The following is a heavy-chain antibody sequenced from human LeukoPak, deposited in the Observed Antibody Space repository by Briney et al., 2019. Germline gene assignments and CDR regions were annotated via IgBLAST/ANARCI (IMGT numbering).Heavy chain of an antibody. D-gene: IGHD4-11*01. CDR3: AKRPPLTTVTPGFDP. CDR2: ISGSGGST. CDR1: GFTFSSYA. J-gene: IGHJ5*02. V-gene: IGHV3-23*01. Sequence: GGSLRLSCAASGFTFSSYAMSWVRQAPEKGLEWVSAISGSGGSTYYADSVKGRFTISRDNSKNTLYLQMNSLRAEDTAVYYCAKRPPLTTVTPGFDPWGQGTLVTVSS.